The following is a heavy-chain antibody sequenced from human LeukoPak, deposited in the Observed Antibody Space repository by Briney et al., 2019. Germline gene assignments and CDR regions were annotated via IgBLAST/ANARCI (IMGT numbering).Heavy chain of an antibody. CDR2: TYYRSRWYN. CDR1: GDSVSSNSAA. CDR3: AKDLSRGNFAD. Sequence: RSQTLSLTCAISGDSVSSNSAAWNWIRRSPSRGLEWLGRTYYRSRWYNDYAVFVKSRMTINPDTSKNQFSLHLNSVTPEDTAVYYYAKDLSRGNFADWGQGTLVTVSS. J-gene: IGHJ4*02. D-gene: IGHD3-9*01. V-gene: IGHV6-1*01.